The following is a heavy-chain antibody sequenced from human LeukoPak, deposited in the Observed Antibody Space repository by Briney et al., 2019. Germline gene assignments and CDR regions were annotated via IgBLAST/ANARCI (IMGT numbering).Heavy chain of an antibody. CDR3: AKARFTDYYGSGSYYKPAGYYYGMDV. J-gene: IGHJ6*02. V-gene: IGHV3-23*01. CDR1: GFTFSSYA. D-gene: IGHD3-10*01. CDR2: ISGSGGST. Sequence: GGSLRLSCAASGFTFSSYAMSWVRQAPGKGLEWVSAISGSGGSTYYADSVKGRFTISRDNSKNTLYMQMNSLRAEETAVYYCAKARFTDYYGSGSYYKPAGYYYGMDVWGQGTTVTVSS.